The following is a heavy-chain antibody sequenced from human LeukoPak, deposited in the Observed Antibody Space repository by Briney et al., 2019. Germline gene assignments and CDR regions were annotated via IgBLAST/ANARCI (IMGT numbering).Heavy chain of an antibody. J-gene: IGHJ4*02. D-gene: IGHD3-3*01. CDR2: IRYDGSNK. CDR3: ARTYYDFWSGYPTFDY. Sequence: PGGSLRLSCAASGFTFSSYGMHWVRQAPGKGLEWVAFIRYDGSNKYYADSVKGRFTISRDNSKNTLYLQMNSLRAEDTAVYYCARTYYDFWSGYPTFDYWGQGTLVTVSS. V-gene: IGHV3-30*02. CDR1: GFTFSSYG.